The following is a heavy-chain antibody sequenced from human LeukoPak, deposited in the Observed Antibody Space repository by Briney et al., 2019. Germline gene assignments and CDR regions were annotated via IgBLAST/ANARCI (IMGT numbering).Heavy chain of an antibody. J-gene: IGHJ4*02. CDR2: VHYSGST. CDR3: ARIADFDWLLVDY. D-gene: IGHD3-9*01. CDR1: GGSISTYY. Sequence: SETLSLTCTVSGGSISTYYWSWIRQPPGKGLEWIGYVHYSGSTNYNPSLKSRVTISVDTSKNQFSLKLSSVTAADTAVYYCARIADFDWLLVDYWGQGTLVTVSS. V-gene: IGHV4-59*13.